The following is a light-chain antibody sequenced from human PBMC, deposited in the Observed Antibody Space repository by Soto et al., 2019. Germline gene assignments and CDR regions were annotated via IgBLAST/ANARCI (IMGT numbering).Light chain of an antibody. CDR2: LDSAGRH. CDR3: QTWGTGFRV. Sequence: QSVLTQSPSASASLGASVKLNCTLSSGHSTYAIAWHQQQPEKGPRFLMNLDSAGRHSKGDEIPDRFSGSSSGAERYLTISSLQSEDEADYYCQTWGTGFRVFGGGTKLTVL. CDR1: SGHSTYA. J-gene: IGLJ3*02. V-gene: IGLV4-69*01.